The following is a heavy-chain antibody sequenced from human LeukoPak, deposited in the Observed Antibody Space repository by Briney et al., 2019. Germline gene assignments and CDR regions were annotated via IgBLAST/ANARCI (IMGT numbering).Heavy chain of an antibody. V-gene: IGHV4-39*07. J-gene: IGHJ4*02. CDR1: GGSISSSSYY. CDR2: IYYSGST. CDR3: AREGPSGYCSGGSCSAYTLDYLDY. Sequence: PSETLSLTCTVSGGSISSSSYYWGWIRQPPGKGLEWIGSIYYSGSTYYNPSLKSRVTISVDTSKNQFSLKLSSVTAADTAVYYCAREGPSGYCSGGSCSAYTLDYLDYWGQGTLVTVSS. D-gene: IGHD2-15*01.